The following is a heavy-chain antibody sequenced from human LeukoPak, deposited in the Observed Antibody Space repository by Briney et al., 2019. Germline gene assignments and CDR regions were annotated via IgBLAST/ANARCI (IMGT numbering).Heavy chain of an antibody. V-gene: IGHV4-34*01. Sequence: PSETLSLTCAVYGGSFSGYYWSWIRQPPGKGLEWIGEINHSGSTNYNPSLKSRVTISVDTSKNQFSLKLSSVTAADTAVYYCARRMGTFDPWGQGTLVTVSS. CDR2: INHSGST. D-gene: IGHD3-16*01. CDR3: ARRMGTFDP. J-gene: IGHJ5*02. CDR1: GGSFSGYY.